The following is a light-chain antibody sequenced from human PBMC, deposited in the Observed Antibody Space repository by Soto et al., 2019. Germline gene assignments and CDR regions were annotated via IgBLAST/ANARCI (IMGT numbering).Light chain of an antibody. J-gene: IGLJ1*01. CDR3: CSYAVRSSV. V-gene: IGLV2-11*01. CDR2: DVS. Sequence: QSVLTQPRSVSGSPGQSVTISCTGTSSDVGGYNYVSWYQQHPGKAPKLMIYDVSKRPSGVPDRFSGSKSGNTASLTISGLQAEYVADYHRCSYAVRSSVFGTATKVTV. CDR1: SSDVGGYNY.